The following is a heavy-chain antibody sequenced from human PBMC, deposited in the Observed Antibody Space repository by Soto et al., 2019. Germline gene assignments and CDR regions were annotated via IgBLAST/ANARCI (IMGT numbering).Heavy chain of an antibody. CDR3: AKDSSRGWSNFAS. D-gene: IGHD6-19*01. CDR2: VLYDGINK. CDR1: GFSLSNNA. V-gene: IGHV3-30*18. J-gene: IGHJ4*02. Sequence: QVQLVESGGGVVQPGRSLRLSCAASGFSLSNNAMHWVRQAPGKGLEWVAVVLYDGINKYYADSVRGRFTISRDKSENTLYMEMNSLRAADTALYYWAKDSSRGWSNFASWGKGTLVTVSS.